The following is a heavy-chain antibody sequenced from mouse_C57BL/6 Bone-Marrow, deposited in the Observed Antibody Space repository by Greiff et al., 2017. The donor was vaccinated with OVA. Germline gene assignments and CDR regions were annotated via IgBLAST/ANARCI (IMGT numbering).Heavy chain of an antibody. V-gene: IGHV1-82*01. D-gene: IGHD1-1*01. J-gene: IGHJ2*01. CDR3: ARIYYYGSSQSFFDY. CDR1: GYAFSSSW. Sequence: VKLMESGPELVKPGASVKISCKASGYAFSSSWMNWVKQRPGKGLEWIGRIYPGDGDTNYNGKFKGKATLTADKSSSTAYMQLSSLTSEDSAVYFCARIYYYGSSQSFFDYWGQGTTLTVSS. CDR2: IYPGDGDT.